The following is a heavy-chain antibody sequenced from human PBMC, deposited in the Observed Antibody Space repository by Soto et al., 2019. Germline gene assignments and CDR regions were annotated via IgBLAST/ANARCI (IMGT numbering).Heavy chain of an antibody. D-gene: IGHD5-12*01. CDR2: IYYSGST. V-gene: IGHV4-39*07. J-gene: IGHJ6*02. CDR3: ARLRVDMAYSYGMDV. CDR1: GGSISSSSYY. Sequence: SETLSLTCTVSGGSISSSSYYWGWIRQPPGKGLEWIGSIYYSGSTYYNPSLKSRVTISVDTSKNQFSLKLSSVTAADTAVYYCARLRVDMAYSYGMDVWVQGTTVTVSS.